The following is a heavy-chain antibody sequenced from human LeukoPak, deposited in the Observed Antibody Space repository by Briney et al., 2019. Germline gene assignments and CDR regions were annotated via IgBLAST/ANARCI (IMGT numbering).Heavy chain of an antibody. Sequence: SETLSLTCTVSGGPISSYYWNWIRQPAGKGLEWIGRIYTSGTTTYNPSLKSRLTMSIDTSKKQFSVKLSSVTAADTAVYYCATGGGRLGTFDIWGQGTMVTVSS. CDR2: IYTSGTT. V-gene: IGHV4-4*07. CDR3: ATGGGRLGTFDI. J-gene: IGHJ3*02. D-gene: IGHD3-16*01. CDR1: GGPISSYY.